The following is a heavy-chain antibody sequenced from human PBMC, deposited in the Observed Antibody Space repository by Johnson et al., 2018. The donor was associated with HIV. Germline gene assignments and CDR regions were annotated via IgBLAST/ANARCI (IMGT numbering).Heavy chain of an antibody. Sequence: VQLVESGGGVVQPGGSLRLSCAASGFTFSSYGMHWVRQAPGKGLEWVAFIQNDGANKYYADFVKGRFTISRDNSKNTLYLQMNSLRAEDTAVYYCASHVGSSVGSAFDIWGQGTMVTVSS. J-gene: IGHJ3*02. V-gene: IGHV3-30*02. CDR2: IQNDGANK. CDR1: GFTFSSYG. D-gene: IGHD6-6*01. CDR3: ASHVGSSVGSAFDI.